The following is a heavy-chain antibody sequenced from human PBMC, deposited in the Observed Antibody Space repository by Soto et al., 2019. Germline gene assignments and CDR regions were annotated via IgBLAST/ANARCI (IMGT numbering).Heavy chain of an antibody. CDR2: ISGSGGST. Sequence: EVQLLESGGGLVQPGGSLRLSCAASGFTFSSYAMSCVRQAPGKGLEWVSAISGSGGSTYYADSVKGRFTISRANSKNALYLQMNRLRAEDTAVYYCAQDGGDYDCWSGFRSYYYGMDVCGQGNTVTVSS. CDR3: AQDGGDYDCWSGFRSYYYGMDV. CDR1: GFTFSSYA. J-gene: IGHJ6*02. V-gene: IGHV3-23*01. D-gene: IGHD3-3*01.